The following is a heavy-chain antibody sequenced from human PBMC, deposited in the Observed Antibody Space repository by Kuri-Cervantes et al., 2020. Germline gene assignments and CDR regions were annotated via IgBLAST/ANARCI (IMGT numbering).Heavy chain of an antibody. D-gene: IGHD5-18*01. CDR2: INPSGGST. V-gene: IGHV1-46*01. Sequence: ASVKVSCKASGYTFTSYYMHWVRQAPGQGLEWMGIINPSGGSTSYAQKFQGRVTMTRDTSTSTAYMELSRLRSDDTAVYYCAREVDTAMFFNGMDVWGQGTTVTVSS. J-gene: IGHJ6*02. CDR1: GYTFTSYY. CDR3: AREVDTAMFFNGMDV.